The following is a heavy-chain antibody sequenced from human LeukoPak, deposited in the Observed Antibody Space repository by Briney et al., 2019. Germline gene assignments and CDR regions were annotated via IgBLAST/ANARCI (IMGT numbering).Heavy chain of an antibody. D-gene: IGHD3-3*01. J-gene: IGHJ3*02. V-gene: IGHV1-2*02. CDR1: GYTFTGYY. CDR2: INPNSGGT. CDR3: ARAPDFWSGYYTGRAFDI. Sequence: ASVKVSCNASGYTFTGYYMHLVRQAPGPGLEWMGWINPNSGGTNYAQKFQGRVTMTRDTSISTAYIELGRLRSDDTAVYYCARAPDFWSGYYTGRAFDIWGQGTMVTVSS.